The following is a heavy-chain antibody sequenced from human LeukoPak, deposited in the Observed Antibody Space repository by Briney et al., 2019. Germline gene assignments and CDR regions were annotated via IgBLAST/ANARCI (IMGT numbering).Heavy chain of an antibody. J-gene: IGHJ4*02. Sequence: GASVKVSCKASGGTFSSYAISWVRQAPGQGLEWMGGIIPIFGTANYAQKFQGRVTITRNTSISTAYMELSSLRSEDTAVYYCARDFPDYVSLSFDYWGQGTLVTVSS. CDR2: IIPIFGTA. CDR3: ARDFPDYVSLSFDY. D-gene: IGHD3-16*01. CDR1: GGTFSSYA. V-gene: IGHV1-69*05.